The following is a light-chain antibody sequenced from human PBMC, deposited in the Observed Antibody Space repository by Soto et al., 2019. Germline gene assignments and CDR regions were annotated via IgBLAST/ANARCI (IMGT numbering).Light chain of an antibody. CDR3: QQYGSSIET. CDR2: GAS. J-gene: IGKJ1*01. CDR1: QSVSSNY. Sequence: LTQSPGTLSLSPGERATLSCRASQSVSSNYLAWYQHRPGQLPNLLIFGASNRAPGVPARFSGSGSGTDFTLTISSLEPEDFAVYYCQQYGSSIETFGQGTKVDIK. V-gene: IGKV3-20*01.